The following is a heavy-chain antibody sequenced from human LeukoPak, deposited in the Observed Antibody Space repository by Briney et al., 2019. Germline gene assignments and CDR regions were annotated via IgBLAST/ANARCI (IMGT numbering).Heavy chain of an antibody. Sequence: SETLSLTCTVSGVSISSYYWSWIRQPPGKGLEWIGYIYYSGSTNYNPSLKSRVTIPVDTSKNQFSLKLSSVTAADTAVYYCARRNDGLFDYWGQGTLVTVSS. CDR2: IYYSGST. CDR3: ARRNDGLFDY. CDR1: GVSISSYY. V-gene: IGHV4-59*01. D-gene: IGHD1-1*01. J-gene: IGHJ4*02.